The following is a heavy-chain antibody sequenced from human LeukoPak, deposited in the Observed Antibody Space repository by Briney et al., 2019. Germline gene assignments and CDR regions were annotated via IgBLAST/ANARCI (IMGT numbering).Heavy chain of an antibody. Sequence: PSETLSLTCTVSGGSISTYYWSWIRQPPGKGLEWIGYIYLSGNTDYNPSLESRVTISVDTSQNQFSLKLSSVTAADTAVYYCARGGGFSYGFYYYYGMDVWGEGTTVTVSS. V-gene: IGHV4-59*01. D-gene: IGHD5-18*01. J-gene: IGHJ6*04. CDR2: IYLSGNT. CDR1: GGSISTYY. CDR3: ARGGGFSYGFYYYYGMDV.